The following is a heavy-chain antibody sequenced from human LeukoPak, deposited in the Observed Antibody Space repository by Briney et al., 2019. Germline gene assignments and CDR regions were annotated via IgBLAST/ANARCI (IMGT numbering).Heavy chain of an antibody. CDR3: ARGLKSYDILTAYYTFPYFDY. CDR1: GGSLSSYY. Sequence: PSETLSLTCTVSGGSLSSYYWTWIRQPPGKGLEWIGYISYSGSTNYNPSLESRVTISVDTSKNQFSLKLSSVTVADTAVYYCARGLKSYDILTAYYTFPYFDYWGQGALVTVSS. V-gene: IGHV4-59*01. CDR2: ISYSGST. D-gene: IGHD3-9*01. J-gene: IGHJ4*02.